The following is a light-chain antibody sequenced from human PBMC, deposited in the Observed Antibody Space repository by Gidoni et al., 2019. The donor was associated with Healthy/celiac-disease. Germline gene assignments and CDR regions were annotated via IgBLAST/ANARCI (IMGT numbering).Light chain of an antibody. CDR2: DAS. V-gene: IGKV3-11*01. J-gene: IGKJ4*01. CDR1: QSVSSY. CDR3: QQRSNWPPVFT. Sequence: EIVLTQSPATLSLSPGERATLSCRASQSVSSYLAWYQQKHGQAPRLLIYDASNRATGIPARFSGSGSGTDFTLTISSLEPEDFAVYYCQQRSNWPPVFTFGGGTKVEIK.